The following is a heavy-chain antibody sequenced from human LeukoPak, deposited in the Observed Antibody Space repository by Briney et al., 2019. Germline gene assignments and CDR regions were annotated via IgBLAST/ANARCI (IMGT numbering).Heavy chain of an antibody. Sequence: SETLSLTCTVSGGSISIYYWIWIPHPPRKGLECIGYIYYSGSTNYNPSLKSRVTISVDTSTNQSSLKLSSVTAADTAVYYCARGLTGTRPLAYWGQGTLVTVSS. CDR1: GGSISIYY. CDR2: IYYSGST. J-gene: IGHJ4*02. CDR3: ARGLTGTRPLAY. D-gene: IGHD1-20*01. V-gene: IGHV4-59*01.